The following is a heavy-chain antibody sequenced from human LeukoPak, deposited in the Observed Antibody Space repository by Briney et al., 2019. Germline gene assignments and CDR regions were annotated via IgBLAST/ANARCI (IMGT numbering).Heavy chain of an antibody. CDR3: ARGSKLRTPWWFDP. CDR2: MNPNSGNT. Sequence: ASVKVSCKTSGYTLTSYDINWVRQATGQGLEWMGWMNPNSGNTGYAQKFQGRVTITRNTSISTAYMELSSLRSEDTAVYYCARGSKLRTPWWFDPWGQGTLVTVSS. V-gene: IGHV1-8*03. J-gene: IGHJ5*02. CDR1: GYTLTSYD. D-gene: IGHD5-12*01.